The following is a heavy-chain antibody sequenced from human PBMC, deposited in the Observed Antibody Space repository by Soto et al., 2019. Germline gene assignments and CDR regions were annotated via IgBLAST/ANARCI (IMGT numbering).Heavy chain of an antibody. D-gene: IGHD3-22*01. V-gene: IGHV4-39*01. CDR3: ARDFFDSSDYTTNWFDP. Sequence: SETLSLTCSVSCDSISNSRFYWAWIRQPPGEGLEWIGSIYHTGNAYYNPSLKSRVTISVDTSKNQFSLKLTSVTAADAALYYCARDFFDSSDYTTNWFDPWGQGTLVTVPS. CDR1: CDSISNSRFY. CDR2: IYHTGNA. J-gene: IGHJ5*02.